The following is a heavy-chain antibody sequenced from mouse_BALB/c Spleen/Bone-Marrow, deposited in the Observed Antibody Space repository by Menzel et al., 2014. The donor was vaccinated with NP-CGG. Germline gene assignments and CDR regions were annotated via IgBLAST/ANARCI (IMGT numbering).Heavy chain of an antibody. J-gene: IGHJ4*01. Sequence: EVKLVESGGDLVKPGGSLKLSCAASGFTFSSYGMSWVRQTPDKRLEWVATISSGGSYTYYPDSVKGRFTISRDNAKNTLYLQMSSLKSEDTAMYYCARWDYDVGSYAMDYWGQGTSVTVSS. CDR2: ISSGGSYT. CDR3: ARWDYDVGSYAMDY. V-gene: IGHV5-6*01. D-gene: IGHD2-4*01. CDR1: GFTFSSYG.